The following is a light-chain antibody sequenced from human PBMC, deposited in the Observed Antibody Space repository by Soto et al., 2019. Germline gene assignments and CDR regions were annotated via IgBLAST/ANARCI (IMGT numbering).Light chain of an antibody. CDR1: SSNIAPNT. CDR3: AAWDDSLNGYL. J-gene: IGLJ1*01. Sequence: QSVLTQPPSASGTPGQRVTISCSGSSSNIAPNTVNWYQHLPGAAPQLLIFANDRRPSGVPDRFSGSRSGTSASLAISGLQSEDEADYYCAAWDDSLNGYLFGTGTKVTVL. V-gene: IGLV1-44*01. CDR2: AND.